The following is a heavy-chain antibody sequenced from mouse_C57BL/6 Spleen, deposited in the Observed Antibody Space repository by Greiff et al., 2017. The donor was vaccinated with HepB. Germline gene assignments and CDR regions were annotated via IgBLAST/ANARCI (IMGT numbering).Heavy chain of an antibody. CDR3: TRTGYYSNYRAWFAY. V-gene: IGHV1-15*01. CDR1: GYTFTDYE. Sequence: QVQLKESGAELVRPGASVTLSCKASGYTFTDYEMHWVKQTPVHGLEWIGAIDPETGGTAYNQKFKGKAILTADISSSTAYMELRSLTSEDSAVYYGTRTGYYSNYRAWFAYWGQGTLVTVSA. J-gene: IGHJ3*01. CDR2: IDPETGGT. D-gene: IGHD2-5*01.